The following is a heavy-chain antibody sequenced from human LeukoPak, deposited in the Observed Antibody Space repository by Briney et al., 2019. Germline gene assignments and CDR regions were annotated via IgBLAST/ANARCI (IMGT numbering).Heavy chain of an antibody. CDR3: ARLNSGSYDYYYYYMDV. D-gene: IGHD1-26*01. CDR1: GGSISGYY. V-gene: IGHV4-59*01. J-gene: IGHJ6*03. Sequence: SETLSLTCTVSGGSISGYYWSWIRQPPGKGLEWIGYIYYNGNTNYNASLKGRVTISVDTSKNQFSLNLNSVTAADTAVYYCARLNSGSYDYYYYYMDVWGKGTTVTVSS. CDR2: IYYNGNT.